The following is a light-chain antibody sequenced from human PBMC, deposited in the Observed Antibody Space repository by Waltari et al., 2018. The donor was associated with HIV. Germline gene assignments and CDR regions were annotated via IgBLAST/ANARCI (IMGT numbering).Light chain of an antibody. Sequence: QSALTQPPSASGSPGQSVTISCTGSDSDIGSYNSVSWYQQHPGKAPKLMIYEVNNRPSGVPDRFSGAKSGSVASLTVSGLQADDEADYYCSSYAGRDIRVVFGGGTKLTVL. CDR2: EVN. V-gene: IGLV2-8*01. J-gene: IGLJ2*01. CDR1: DSDIGSYNS. CDR3: SSYAGRDIRVV.